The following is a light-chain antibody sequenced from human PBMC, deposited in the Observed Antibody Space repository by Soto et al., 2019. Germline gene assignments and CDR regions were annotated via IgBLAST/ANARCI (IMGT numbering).Light chain of an antibody. Sequence: EVVMTPSPSTLSVSPGERVTLSCRASQSVRSNLAWYQQKPGQSPRLLIYAASSRATGSPDRFSGGGSGTDFTLTISRLEPEDFAVYYCQQYGSSSWTFGQGTKVDIK. J-gene: IGKJ1*01. CDR2: AAS. V-gene: IGKV3-20*01. CDR3: QQYGSSSWT. CDR1: QSVRSN.